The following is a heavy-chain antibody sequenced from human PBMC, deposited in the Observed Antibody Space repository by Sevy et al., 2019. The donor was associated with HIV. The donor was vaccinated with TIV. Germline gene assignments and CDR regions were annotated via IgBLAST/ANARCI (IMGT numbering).Heavy chain of an antibody. CDR2: IYSGGRT. D-gene: IGHD1-26*01. Sequence: GGSLRLSCAASGFTVSSNYMNWVRQAPGKGLEWVSVIYSGGRTFYADSVKGRLIISRDSSKNTRYLQVNSLRAEDTAVYYCARDFSIVGATRYFDYWGQGTLVTVSS. J-gene: IGHJ4*02. V-gene: IGHV3-53*05. CDR3: ARDFSIVGATRYFDY. CDR1: GFTVSSNY.